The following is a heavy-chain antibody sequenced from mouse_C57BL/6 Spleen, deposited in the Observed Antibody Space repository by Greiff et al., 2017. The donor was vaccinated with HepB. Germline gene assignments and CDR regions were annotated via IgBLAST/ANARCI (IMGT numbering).Heavy chain of an antibody. V-gene: IGHV1-42*01. CDR2: INPSTGGT. Sequence: EVQVVESGPELVKPGASVKISCKASGYSFTGYYMNWVKQSPEKSLEWIGEINPSTGGTTYNQKFKAKATLTVDKSSSTAYMQLKSLTSEDSAVYYCANLLLRSGAMDYWGQGTSVTVSS. CDR1: GYSFTGYY. J-gene: IGHJ4*01. D-gene: IGHD1-1*01. CDR3: ANLLLRSGAMDY.